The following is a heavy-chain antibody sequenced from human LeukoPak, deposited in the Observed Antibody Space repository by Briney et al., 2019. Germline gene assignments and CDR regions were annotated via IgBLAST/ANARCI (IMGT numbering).Heavy chain of an antibody. V-gene: IGHV1-69*01. J-gene: IGHJ4*02. CDR2: IVPVFCTA. CDR3: ARETFGTGGGVVDY. CDR1: TDTFNNYG. D-gene: IGHD3/OR15-3a*01. Sequence: ASVKVSCKASTDTFNNYGIVWVRQAPGQGLEWMGGIVPVFCTANYAQKFQGRVTITADESTSTAYMELSSLRSEDTAVYYCARETFGTGGGVVDYWGQGTLVTVSS.